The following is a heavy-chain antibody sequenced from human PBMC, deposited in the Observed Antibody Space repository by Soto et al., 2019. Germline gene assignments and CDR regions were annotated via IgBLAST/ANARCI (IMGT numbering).Heavy chain of an antibody. V-gene: IGHV4-30-2*01. Sequence: NPSETLSLTCAVSGGSMSSGGYSWSWIRQPPGKGLEWIGYIYHNGSPYYNPSLKSRVTISVDRSKNQFSLKLSSVTAADTAVYYCARVPDVWGQGTTVTVSS. J-gene: IGHJ6*02. CDR1: GGSMSSGGYS. CDR3: ARVPDV. CDR2: IYHNGSP.